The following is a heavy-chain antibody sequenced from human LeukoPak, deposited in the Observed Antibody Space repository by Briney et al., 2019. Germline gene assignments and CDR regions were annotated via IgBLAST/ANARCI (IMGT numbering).Heavy chain of an antibody. J-gene: IGHJ4*02. CDR1: GFTFSDYT. CDR2: VSPSSDYI. D-gene: IGHD3-16*01. Sequence: GGSLRLSCAASGFTFSDYTMDWVRHVPGKGLEWVSSVSPSSDYIYYADSVKGRFTISRDNAQNSLYLQMNSLRAEDTAVYYCASMRGHYFDYWGQGTLVIVSP. CDR3: ASMRGHYFDY. V-gene: IGHV3-21*01.